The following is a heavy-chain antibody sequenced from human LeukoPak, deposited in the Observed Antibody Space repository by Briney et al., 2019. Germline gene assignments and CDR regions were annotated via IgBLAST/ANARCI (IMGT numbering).Heavy chain of an antibody. CDR2: MKQDGSAR. J-gene: IGHJ4*02. Sequence: GESLRLSCAGSGFSFSNYWMAWVRQAPGKGPEWVANMKQDGSARHYADSVKGRFTISRDNAQNSVYLQMNSLRAEDKAVYYCARDVVGSLDYWGLGTLVTVSS. CDR3: ARDVVGSLDY. CDR1: GFSFSNYW. D-gene: IGHD2-15*01. V-gene: IGHV3-7*01.